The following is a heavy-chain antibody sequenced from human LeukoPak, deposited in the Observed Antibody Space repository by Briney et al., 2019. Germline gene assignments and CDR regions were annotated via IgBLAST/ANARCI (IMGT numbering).Heavy chain of an antibody. V-gene: IGHV1-69*05. J-gene: IGHJ5*02. Sequence: SVKVSCKASGGTFSSYAISWVRQAPGQGLEWMGRIIPIFGTANYALKFQGRVTITTDESTSTAYMELSSLRSEDTAVYYCASEGRIQRSWFDPWGQGTLVTVSS. CDR2: IIPIFGTA. CDR3: ASEGRIQRSWFDP. CDR1: GGTFSSYA. D-gene: IGHD5-18*01.